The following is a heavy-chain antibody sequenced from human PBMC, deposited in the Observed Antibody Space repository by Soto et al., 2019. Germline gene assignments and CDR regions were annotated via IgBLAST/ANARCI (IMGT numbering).Heavy chain of an antibody. CDR2: SYWDDDK. CDR1: GFSLTTSGVG. CDR3: GHRGAYCSGGSCYSFHY. V-gene: IGHV2-5*02. D-gene: IGHD2-15*01. Sequence: QITLKESGPPPVKPTQTLTLTFTFSGFSLTTSGVGVGWIRQPPGKALTWLALSYWDDDKRYSPSLKSRLTITQDMSKNQVGLTMTNGDPMDPARYCCGHRGAYCSGGSCYSFHYWGQGTLVTASS. J-gene: IGHJ4*02.